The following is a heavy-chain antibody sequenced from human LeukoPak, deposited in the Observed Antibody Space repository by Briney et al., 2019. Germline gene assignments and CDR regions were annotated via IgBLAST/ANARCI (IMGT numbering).Heavy chain of an antibody. CDR1: GFTFSGYP. V-gene: IGHV3-30-3*01. Sequence: GGSLRLSCAASGFTFSGYPIHWVRQAPGKGLEWVAVISYDGSNKYYADSVKGRFTISRDNSKNTLYLQMNSLRAEDTAVYYCARDRRVDGMDVWGQGTTVTVSS. CDR2: ISYDGSNK. D-gene: IGHD1-26*01. J-gene: IGHJ6*02. CDR3: ARDRRVDGMDV.